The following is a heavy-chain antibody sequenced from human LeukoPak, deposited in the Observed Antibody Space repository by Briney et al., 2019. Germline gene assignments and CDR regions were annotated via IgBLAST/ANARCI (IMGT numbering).Heavy chain of an antibody. J-gene: IGHJ3*02. D-gene: IGHD2/OR15-2a*01. Sequence: PSETLSLTCAVYGGSFSSYYWGWIRQPPGKGLEWIGSIYYSGSTYYNPSLKSRVTISVDTSKNQFSLKLSSVTAADTAVYYCASSMTDAFDIWGQGTMVTVSS. CDR3: ASSMTDAFDI. CDR2: IYYSGST. V-gene: IGHV4-39*07. CDR1: GGSFSSYY.